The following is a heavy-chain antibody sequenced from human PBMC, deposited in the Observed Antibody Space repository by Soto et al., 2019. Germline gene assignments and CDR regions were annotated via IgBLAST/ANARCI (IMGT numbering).Heavy chain of an antibody. CDR3: ARGARFLEWSVRWFDP. CDR2: IYHSGST. Sequence: QLQLQESGSGLVKPSQTLSLTCAVSGGSISSGGYSWSWIRQPPGKGLEWIGYIYHSGSTYYNPSLQSRVTISVDRSKNQFSLKLSSVTAADTAVYYCARGARFLEWSVRWFDPWGQGTLVTVSS. J-gene: IGHJ5*02. V-gene: IGHV4-30-2*01. D-gene: IGHD3-3*01. CDR1: GGSISSGGYS.